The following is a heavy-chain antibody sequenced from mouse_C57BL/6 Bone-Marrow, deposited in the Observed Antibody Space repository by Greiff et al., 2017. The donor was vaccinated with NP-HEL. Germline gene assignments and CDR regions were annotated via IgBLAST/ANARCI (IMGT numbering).Heavy chain of an antibody. Sequence: EVMLVESGGDLVKPGGSLKLSCAASGFTFSSYGMSWVRQTPDKRLEWVATISSGGSYTYYPDSVKGRFTISRDNAKNTLYLQMSSLKSEDTAMYYCASSSYFFFAYWGQGTLVTVSA. CDR1: GFTFSSYG. CDR2: ISSGGSYT. V-gene: IGHV5-6*01. CDR3: ASSSYFFFAY. D-gene: IGHD1-1*01. J-gene: IGHJ3*01.